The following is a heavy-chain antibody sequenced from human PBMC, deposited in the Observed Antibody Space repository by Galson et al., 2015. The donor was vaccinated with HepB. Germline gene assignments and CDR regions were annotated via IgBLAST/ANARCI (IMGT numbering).Heavy chain of an antibody. D-gene: IGHD4-17*01. Sequence: ALRLSCAASGVTFDDYAMHWFRQAPGKGLEWVSGISWDSGSIGYADSVKGRFTISRDNAKNSLYLQMNSLRAEDTALYYCAKDISYGDYADYYYGMDVWGQGTTVTVSS. J-gene: IGHJ6*02. CDR3: AKDISYGDYADYYYGMDV. V-gene: IGHV3-9*01. CDR1: GVTFDDYA. CDR2: ISWDSGSI.